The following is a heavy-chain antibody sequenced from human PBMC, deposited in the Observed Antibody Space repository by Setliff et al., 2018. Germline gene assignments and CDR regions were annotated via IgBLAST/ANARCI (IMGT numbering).Heavy chain of an antibody. CDR3: ARAISGWYSAYYYYMDV. D-gene: IGHD6-19*01. V-gene: IGHV1-2*02. CDR2: INPNSGGT. Sequence: ASVKVSCKASGYTFTGDYVHWVRQAPGQGLEWMGWINPNSGGTNYAQKFQGRVTMTGDTISTAYMELSRLRSDDTAVYYCARAISGWYSAYYYYMDVWGKGTTVTVSS. CDR1: GYTFTGDY. J-gene: IGHJ6*03.